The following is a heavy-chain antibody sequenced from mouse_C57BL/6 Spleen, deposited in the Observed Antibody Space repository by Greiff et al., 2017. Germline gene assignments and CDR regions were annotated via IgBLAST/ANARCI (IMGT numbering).Heavy chain of an antibody. CDR3: ARPYYYGSSYYARDY. CDR1: GYPFPSSW. CDR2: IDTNIGGT. D-gene: IGHD1-1*01. Sequence: QVQLQQPGAELVKPGASVKLSCKASGYPFPSSWMHWVKQRPGRGLGWLGRIDTNIGGTKYNEKFKSKATLTVDNTSSTAYMQLSSLTSEDSAVYYCARPYYYGSSYYARDYWGQGTSVTVSS. V-gene: IGHV1-72*01. J-gene: IGHJ4*01.